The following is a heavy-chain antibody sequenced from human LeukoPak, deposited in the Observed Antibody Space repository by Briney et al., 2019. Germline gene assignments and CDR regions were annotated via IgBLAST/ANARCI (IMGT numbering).Heavy chain of an antibody. J-gene: IGHJ4*02. Sequence: GGSLRLSCAASGFTVSSNYMSWDRQAPGKGLEWVSVIYSGGSTYYADSVKGRFTISRDNSKNTLYLQMNSLRAEDTAVYYCARDFTAVAGSLSNWGQRTVVTVSS. CDR1: GFTVSSNY. CDR2: IYSGGST. CDR3: ARDFTAVAGSLSN. V-gene: IGHV3-66*01. D-gene: IGHD6-19*01.